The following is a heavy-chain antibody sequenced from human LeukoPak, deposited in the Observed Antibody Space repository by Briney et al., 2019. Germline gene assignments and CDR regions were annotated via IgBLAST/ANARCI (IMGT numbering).Heavy chain of an antibody. Sequence: GGSLRLSCAASGFTFSSYWMSWVRQAPGKGLEWVANIKQDGSEQYYVDSVKGRFTISRDSAKNSLYLQMNSLRAEDTAVYYCATDRPYSSGWYFTFDYWGQGTLVTVSS. J-gene: IGHJ4*02. CDR2: IKQDGSEQ. V-gene: IGHV3-7*01. D-gene: IGHD6-19*01. CDR3: ATDRPYSSGWYFTFDY. CDR1: GFTFSSYW.